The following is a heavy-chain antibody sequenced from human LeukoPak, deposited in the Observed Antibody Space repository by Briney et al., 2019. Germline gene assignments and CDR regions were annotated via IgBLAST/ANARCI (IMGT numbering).Heavy chain of an antibody. J-gene: IGHJ4*02. V-gene: IGHV4-34*01. CDR2: INHSGST. Sequence: PSETLSLTCAVYGVSFSGYYWSWIRQPPGKGLESIGEINHSGSTNYNPSLKSRVTISVDTSKNQFSLKLSSVTAADTAVYYCARGLPNGDEGGGSDFDYWGQGTLVTVSS. D-gene: IGHD2-8*01. CDR3: ARGLPNGDEGGGSDFDY. CDR1: GVSFSGYY.